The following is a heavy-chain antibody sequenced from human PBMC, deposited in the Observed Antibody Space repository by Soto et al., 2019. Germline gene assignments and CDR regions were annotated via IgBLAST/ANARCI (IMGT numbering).Heavy chain of an antibody. CDR3: ARGRDTITMVRGVIITDFDY. D-gene: IGHD3-10*01. J-gene: IGHJ4*02. CDR2: INPSGGST. V-gene: IGHV1-46*01. CDR1: GYTFTSYY. Sequence: GASVKVSCKASGYTFTSYYMHWVRQAPGQGLEWMGIINPSGGSTSYAQKFQGRVTMTRDTSTSTVYMELSSLRSEDTAVYYCARGRDTITMVRGVIITDFDYWGQGTLVTVSS.